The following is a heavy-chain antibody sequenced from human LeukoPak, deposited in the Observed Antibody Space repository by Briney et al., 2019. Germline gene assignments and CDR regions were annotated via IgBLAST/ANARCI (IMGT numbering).Heavy chain of an antibody. Sequence: GGSLRLSCAASGFTFSTFAVSWVRQTPGKGLEWVSVISGGGGSTDYADSVKGRFTVSRDNSKNTLYLQMNSLRAEDTAVYYCAKEGSARFGEFYPLHYFDYWGQGTLVTVSS. CDR3: AKEGSARFGEFYPLHYFDY. CDR1: GFTFSTFA. J-gene: IGHJ4*02. V-gene: IGHV3-23*01. D-gene: IGHD3-10*01. CDR2: ISGGGGST.